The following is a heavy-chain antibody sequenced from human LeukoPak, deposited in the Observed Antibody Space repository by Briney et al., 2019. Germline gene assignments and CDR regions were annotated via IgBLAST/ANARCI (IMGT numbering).Heavy chain of an antibody. J-gene: IGHJ6*03. Sequence: SETLSLTCTVSGGSISSYYWSWIRQPAGKGLEWIGRIYISGSTNYNPSLKSRATMSVDTSKNQFSLKLSSVTAADTAVYYCARGYCSGGSCYSYYYYNYMDVWGKGTTVTVSS. CDR2: IYISGST. CDR1: GGSISSYY. CDR3: ARGYCSGGSCYSYYYYNYMDV. D-gene: IGHD2-15*01. V-gene: IGHV4-4*07.